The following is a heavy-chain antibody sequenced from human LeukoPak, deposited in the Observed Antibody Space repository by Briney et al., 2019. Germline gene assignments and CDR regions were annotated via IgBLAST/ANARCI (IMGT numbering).Heavy chain of an antibody. J-gene: IGHJ4*02. CDR3: ARSPYCSSTSCPFDY. Sequence: SETLSLTCTVSGGSISSYYWSWLRQPAGKGLEWIGRIYTSGSTNYIPSLKSRVTMSVDTSKNQFSLKLSSVTAADTAVYYCARSPYCSSTSCPFDYWGQGTLVTVSS. CDR1: GGSISSYY. D-gene: IGHD2-2*01. V-gene: IGHV4-4*07. CDR2: IYTSGST.